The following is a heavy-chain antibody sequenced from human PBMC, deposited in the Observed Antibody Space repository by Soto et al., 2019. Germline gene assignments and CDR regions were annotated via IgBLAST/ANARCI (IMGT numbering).Heavy chain of an antibody. Sequence: ASVKVSCKASGYTFTSYGISWVRQAPGQGLEWMGGISPYNGKANYAQKLQGRVTITADASTSTAYMELSSLRSEDTAVYYCARSQGSSTSLEIYYYYYYGMDVWGQGTTVTVSS. CDR3: ARSQGSSTSLEIYYYYYYGMDV. J-gene: IGHJ6*02. D-gene: IGHD2-2*01. CDR1: GYTFTSYG. V-gene: IGHV1-18*01. CDR2: ISPYNGKA.